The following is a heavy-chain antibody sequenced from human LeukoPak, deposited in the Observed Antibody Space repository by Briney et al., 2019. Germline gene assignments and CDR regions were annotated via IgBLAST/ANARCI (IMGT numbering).Heavy chain of an antibody. D-gene: IGHD4-17*01. J-gene: IGHJ4*02. CDR2: IKQDGSEK. CDR1: GFTFSSYW. V-gene: IGHV3-7*03. Sequence: GGSLRLSCAASGFTFSSYWMSWVRQAPGKGLEWVANIKQDGSEKYYVDSVKGRFAISRDNAKNSLYLQMNSLRAEDTAVYYCAKRSATTVTYYFDYWGQGTLVTVSS. CDR3: AKRSATTVTYYFDY.